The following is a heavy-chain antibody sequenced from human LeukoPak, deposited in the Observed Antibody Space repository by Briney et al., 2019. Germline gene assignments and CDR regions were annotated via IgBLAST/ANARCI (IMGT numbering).Heavy chain of an antibody. CDR2: ISGDGGST. V-gene: IGHV3-43*02. Sequence: GGSLGLSCAASGFTFDDYAMHWVRQAPGKGLEWVSLISGDGGSTYYADSVKGRFTISRDSSKNSLYLQMNSLRTEDTALYYCAKIFPPSYYYDSSGYYDPFDYWGQGTLVTVSS. CDR1: GFTFDDYA. D-gene: IGHD3-22*01. J-gene: IGHJ4*02. CDR3: AKIFPPSYYYDSSGYYDPFDY.